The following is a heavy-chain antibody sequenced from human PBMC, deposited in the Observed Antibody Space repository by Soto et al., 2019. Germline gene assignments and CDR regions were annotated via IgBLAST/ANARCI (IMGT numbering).Heavy chain of an antibody. J-gene: IGHJ4*02. V-gene: IGHV3-72*01. CDR2: TKNKANRYTT. CDR1: GFTLSDHY. Sequence: EVQLVESGGGLVQPGGSLRLSCAASGFTLSDHYMDWVRQAPGKGLEWVGRTKNKANRYTTEYAASVNGRFTISRDDSKNSLYLQMNSLKTEDTGVYYCARWVSGSPDNWGQGTLVTVSS. CDR3: ARWVSGSPDN. D-gene: IGHD1-26*01.